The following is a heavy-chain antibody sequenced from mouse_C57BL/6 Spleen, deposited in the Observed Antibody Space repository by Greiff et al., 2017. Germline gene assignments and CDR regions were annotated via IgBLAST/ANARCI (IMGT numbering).Heavy chain of an antibody. CDR2: IRLKSDNYAT. D-gene: IGHD2-3*01. V-gene: IGHV6-3*01. CDR1: GFTFSNYW. Sequence: MLVESGGGLVQPGGSMKLSCVASGFTFSNYWMNWVRQSPEKGLEWVAQIRLKSDNYATHYAESVKGRFTISRDDSKSSVYLQMNNLRAEDTGIYYCTGRDGYYHYYAMDYWGQGTSVTVSS. J-gene: IGHJ4*01. CDR3: TGRDGYYHYYAMDY.